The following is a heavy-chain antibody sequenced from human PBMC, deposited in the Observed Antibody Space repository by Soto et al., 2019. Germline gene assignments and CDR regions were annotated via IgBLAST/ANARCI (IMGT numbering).Heavy chain of an antibody. J-gene: IGHJ3*02. CDR3: ARGHYYDSSHDAFDI. CDR2: ISYDGSNK. D-gene: IGHD3-22*01. CDR1: GFTFSSYA. V-gene: IGHV3-30-3*01. Sequence: GGSLRLSCAASGFTFSSYAMHWVRQAPGKGLEWVAVISYDGSNKYYADSVKGRFTISRDNSKNTLYLQMNSLRAEDTAVYYCARGHYYDSSHDAFDIWGQGTTVTVSS.